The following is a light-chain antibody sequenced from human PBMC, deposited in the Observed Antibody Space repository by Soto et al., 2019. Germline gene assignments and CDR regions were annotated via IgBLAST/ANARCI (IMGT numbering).Light chain of an antibody. CDR1: SSDDGSYNR. CDR2: EVS. V-gene: IGLV2-18*01. CDR3: GLYTSSSTVA. J-gene: IGLJ2*01. Sequence: QSALTQPPSVSGSPGQSVTIPCTASSSDDGSYNRVSWYQQPPGTPPKLMIYEVSNRPSGVPDRFSGSKSGNTASLTISGLQAEDEANYYCGLYTSSSTVAFGGGTKLTVL.